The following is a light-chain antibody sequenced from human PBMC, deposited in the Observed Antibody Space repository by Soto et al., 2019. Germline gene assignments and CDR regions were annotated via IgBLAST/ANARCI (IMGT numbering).Light chain of an antibody. CDR3: SSYGGAHPVV. V-gene: IGLV2-8*01. Sequence: QSALTQPPSASGSPGQSVTISCTGTNRDVGGYNYVSWFQQHPGKAPKLMIYDVTKRPSGVPDRFSGSKSGNTASLTISGLQADDEADYYCSSYGGAHPVVFGGGTKVTVL. CDR2: DVT. J-gene: IGLJ2*01. CDR1: NRDVGGYNY.